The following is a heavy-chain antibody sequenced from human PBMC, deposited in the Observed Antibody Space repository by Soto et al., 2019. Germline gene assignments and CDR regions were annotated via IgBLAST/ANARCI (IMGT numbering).Heavy chain of an antibody. Sequence: QVHLQQWGAGLLKPSETLSLTCAVYDGSFSDFYWCWIRQPPGKGLEWIGEINHSGATNYNPSLKSRVTISVDTSKNQFSLKVNSVTAADTAVFYCARGRPGVRGIRFDSWGQGTLVTVSS. CDR1: DGSFSDFY. V-gene: IGHV4-34*01. J-gene: IGHJ4*02. CDR2: INHSGAT. D-gene: IGHD3-10*01. CDR3: ARGRPGVRGIRFDS.